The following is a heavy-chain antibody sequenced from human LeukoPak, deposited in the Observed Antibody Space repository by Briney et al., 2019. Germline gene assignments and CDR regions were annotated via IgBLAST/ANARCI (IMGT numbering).Heavy chain of an antibody. D-gene: IGHD3-3*01. CDR2: INSDGSST. CDR3: ARVEEDFWAPYYYYMDV. V-gene: IGHV3-74*01. Sequence: GGSLRLSCAASGFTFSSYWMHWVRQAPGKGLVWVSRINSDGSSTSYADSVKGRFTISRDNAKNTLYLQMNSLRAEDTAVYYCARVEEDFWAPYYYYMDVWGKGTTVTVSS. J-gene: IGHJ6*03. CDR1: GFTFSSYW.